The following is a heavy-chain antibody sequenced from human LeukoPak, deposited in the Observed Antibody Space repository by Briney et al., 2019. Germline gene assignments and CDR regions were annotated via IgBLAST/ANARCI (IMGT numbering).Heavy chain of an antibody. CDR2: IDPSSGTK. CDR3: AREKYTGYADFDY. CDR1: GFTFSHYS. V-gene: IGHV3-48*01. Sequence: GGSLRLSCAASGFTFSHYSMNWVRQAPGKGLEWISYIDPSSGTKKYADPVKGRVTISRDNAKNSLYLQMSSLRADDTAVYYCAREKYTGYADFDYWGQGTLVTVPS. D-gene: IGHD5-12*01. J-gene: IGHJ4*02.